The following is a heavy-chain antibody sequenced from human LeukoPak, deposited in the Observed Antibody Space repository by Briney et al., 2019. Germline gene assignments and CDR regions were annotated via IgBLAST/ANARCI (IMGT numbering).Heavy chain of an antibody. D-gene: IGHD6-6*01. CDR2: IYSGGST. CDR3: AREYSSSSYGY. Sequence: PGGSLRLSYAASGFTVSSNYMSWVRQAPGKGLEWVSVIYSGGSTYYADSVKGRFTISRDNSKNTLYLQMNSLRAEDTAVYYCAREYSSSSYGYWGQGTLVTVSS. V-gene: IGHV3-53*01. CDR1: GFTVSSNY. J-gene: IGHJ4*02.